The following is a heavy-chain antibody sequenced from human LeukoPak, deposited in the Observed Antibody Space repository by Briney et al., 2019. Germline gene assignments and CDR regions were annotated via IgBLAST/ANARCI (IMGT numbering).Heavy chain of an antibody. CDR3: ARHVTDYVWGKKDAFDI. D-gene: IGHD3-16*01. CDR1: GGSISSSSYY. J-gene: IGHJ3*02. Sequence: SETLSLTCTVSGGSISSSSYYWGWIRQPPGKGLEWIGSIYYSGSTYYNPSLKSRVTISVDTSKNQFSLKLSSVTAADTAVYYCARHVTDYVWGKKDAFDIWGQGTMVTVSS. CDR2: IYYSGST. V-gene: IGHV4-39*01.